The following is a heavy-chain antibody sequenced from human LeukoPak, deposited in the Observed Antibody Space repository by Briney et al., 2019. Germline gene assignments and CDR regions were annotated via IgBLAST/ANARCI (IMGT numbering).Heavy chain of an antibody. V-gene: IGHV3-21*01. D-gene: IGHD1-26*01. CDR2: ISGSSSYI. CDR3: ARREVGATLGD. J-gene: IGHJ4*02. Sequence: GGSLRLSCAASGFTLRSYSMNWVRQAPGKGLEWVSSISGSSSYIYYADSVKGRFTISRDNAKNSLYLQMNSLRAEDTAVYYCARREVGATLGDWGQGTLVTVSS. CDR1: GFTLRSYS.